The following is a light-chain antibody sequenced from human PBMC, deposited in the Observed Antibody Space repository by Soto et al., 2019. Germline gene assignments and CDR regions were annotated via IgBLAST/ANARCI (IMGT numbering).Light chain of an antibody. CDR2: AAS. Sequence: DIQMTQSPSSLSASVGDRVTITCRASQSISRYLNWYQQKPGKAPKLLIYAASSLLGGVPSRFSGSGSGTDFTLTISRLEPEDFAVYYCQQYTSSLITFGQGTRLEIK. CDR1: QSISRY. J-gene: IGKJ5*01. V-gene: IGKV1-39*01. CDR3: QQYTSSLIT.